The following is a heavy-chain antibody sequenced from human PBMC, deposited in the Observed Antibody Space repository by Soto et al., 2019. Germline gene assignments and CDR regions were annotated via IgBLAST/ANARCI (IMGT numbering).Heavy chain of an antibody. CDR2: LIPIFGTA. J-gene: IGHJ4*02. V-gene: IGHV1-69*13. CDR3: ARDRIQSTYHNYYDSRGYLCFDY. CDR1: GGTFSSYA. Sequence: ASVKVSCKASGGTFSSYAISWVRQAPGQGLEWMGGLIPIFGTANYAQKVQGRFTITADESTRTVYMELSSLRSEDTAVYYCARDRIQSTYHNYYDSRGYLCFDYWGQGTLVTVSS. D-gene: IGHD3-22*01.